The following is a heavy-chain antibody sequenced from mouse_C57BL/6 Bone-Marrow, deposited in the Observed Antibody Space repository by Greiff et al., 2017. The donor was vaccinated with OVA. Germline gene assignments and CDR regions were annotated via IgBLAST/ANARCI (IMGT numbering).Heavy chain of an antibody. CDR1: GYTFPSSG. CDR3: ARSPFTTVVDY. J-gene: IGHJ2*01. D-gene: IGHD1-1*01. CDR2: IYPRSGNT. Sequence: VQLQQSGAELARPGASVKLSCKASGYTFPSSGIIWVKQRTGQGLEWIGEIYPRSGNTYYNEKFKGKATLTADKSSSTAYMELRSLTSEDSAVYFCARSPFTTVVDYWGQGTTLTVSS. V-gene: IGHV1-81*01.